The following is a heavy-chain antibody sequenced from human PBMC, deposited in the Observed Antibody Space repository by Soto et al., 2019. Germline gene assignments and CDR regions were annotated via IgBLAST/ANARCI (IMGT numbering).Heavy chain of an antibody. Sequence: ASVKVSCKASGYTFTSYYMHWARQAPGQGLEWMGIINPSGGSTSYAQKFQGRVTMTRDTSTSTVYMELSSLRSEDTAVYYCARENDFWSGYSWFDPWGQGTLVTVSS. J-gene: IGHJ5*02. D-gene: IGHD3-3*01. CDR3: ARENDFWSGYSWFDP. CDR1: GYTFTSYY. CDR2: INPSGGST. V-gene: IGHV1-46*01.